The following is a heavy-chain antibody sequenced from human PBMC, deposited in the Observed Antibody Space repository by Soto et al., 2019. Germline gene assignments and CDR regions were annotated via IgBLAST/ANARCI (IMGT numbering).Heavy chain of an antibody. D-gene: IGHD6-6*01. Sequence: GSGPTLVNPTQTLTLTCTFSGFSLSTSGMCVSWIRQPPGKALEWLALIDWDDDKYYSTSLKTRLTISKDTSKNQVVLTMTNTDPVDTATYYCARMSIAARPSYYYYYGTDVWGQGTTVTVSS. J-gene: IGHJ6*02. CDR3: ARMSIAARPSYYYYYGTDV. CDR2: IDWDDDK. V-gene: IGHV2-70*01. CDR1: GFSLSTSGMC.